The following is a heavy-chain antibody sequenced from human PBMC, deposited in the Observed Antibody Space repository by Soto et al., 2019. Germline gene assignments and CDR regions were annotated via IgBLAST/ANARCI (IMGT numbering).Heavy chain of an antibody. J-gene: IGHJ4*02. CDR2: TNSDGSDT. CDR1: GFTFSSYW. D-gene: IGHD2-15*01. V-gene: IGHV3-74*01. CDR3: ASDRGRSYFGC. Sequence: GGALRLSCAASGFTFSSYWMYWVRQAPGKGLVWVSRTNSDGSDTSYADSVKGRFTISRDNAKNTLYLQMHSLRAEDTAVYYCASDRGRSYFGCWRQGTMVTAAS.